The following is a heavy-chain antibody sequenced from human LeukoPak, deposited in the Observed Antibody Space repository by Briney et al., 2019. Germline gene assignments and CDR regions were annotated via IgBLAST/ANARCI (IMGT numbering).Heavy chain of an antibody. CDR2: ISGSGAST. J-gene: IGHJ4*02. CDR3: AKARAGDITAAFNY. CDR1: GFTFDDYA. Sequence: HPGGSLRLSCAASGFTFDDYAMHWVRQAPGKGLEWVSGISGSGASTYYADSVKGRFTISRDNSQNTLYLQMNSLRAEDTAVYYCAKARAGDITAAFNYWGQGTLVTVSS. V-gene: IGHV3-23*01. D-gene: IGHD6-13*01.